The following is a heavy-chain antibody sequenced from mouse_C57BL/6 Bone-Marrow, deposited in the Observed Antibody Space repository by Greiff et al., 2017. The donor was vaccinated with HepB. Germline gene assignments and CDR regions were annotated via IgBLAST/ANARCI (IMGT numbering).Heavy chain of an antibody. CDR1: GYTFTDYY. CDR3: ARVGYYPYYYAMDY. Sequence: QVQLQQSGAELVRPGASVKLSCKASGYTFTDYYINWVKQRPGQGLEWIARIYPGSGNTYYNEKFKGKATLTAEKSSSTAYMQLSSLTSEDSAVYFCARVGYYPYYYAMDYWGQGTSVTVSS. CDR2: IYPGSGNT. D-gene: IGHD2-3*01. J-gene: IGHJ4*01. V-gene: IGHV1-76*01.